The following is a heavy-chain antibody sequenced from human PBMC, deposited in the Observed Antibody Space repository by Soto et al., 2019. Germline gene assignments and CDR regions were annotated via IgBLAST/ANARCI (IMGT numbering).Heavy chain of an antibody. CDR3: ARSTSAARPLGFDY. CDR1: GYTLTELS. Sequence: GASVKVSCKVSGYTLTELSMHWGRQAPGKGLEWMGGFDPEDGEIIYAQKFQGRVTMTEDTSTDTAYMELSSLRSEDTAVYYCARSTSAARPLGFDYWGQGTLVTVSS. V-gene: IGHV1-24*01. CDR2: FDPEDGEI. J-gene: IGHJ4*02. D-gene: IGHD6-6*01.